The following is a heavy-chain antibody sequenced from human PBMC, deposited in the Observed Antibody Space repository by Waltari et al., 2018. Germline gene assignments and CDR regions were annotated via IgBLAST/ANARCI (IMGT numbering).Heavy chain of an antibody. D-gene: IGHD6-13*01. CDR3: AADVASSWYMLT. CDR2: GCVGSDNT. J-gene: IGHJ5*02. Sequence: QMQLVQSGPEVKKPGTSVKVSCKASGFTFTSSAMQWVRQARGQRLEGIGWGCVGSDNTNYAQKFQERVTITRDMSTSTAYMELSSLRSEDTAVYYCAADVASSWYMLTWGQGTLVTVSS. CDR1: GFTFTSSA. V-gene: IGHV1-58*02.